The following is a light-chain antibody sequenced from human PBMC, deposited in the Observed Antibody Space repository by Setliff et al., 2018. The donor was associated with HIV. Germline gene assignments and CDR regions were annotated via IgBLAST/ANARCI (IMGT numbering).Light chain of an antibody. CDR2: EVT. V-gene: IGLV2-23*02. J-gene: IGLJ1*01. CDR1: SSDVGTYNL. CDR3: CSYARGTTYV. Sequence: QSVLAQPASVSRSPGQSITTSCTGTSSDVGTYNLVSWYQLPPGKAPQLIIYEVTKRPSGVSSRFSGSKSGNTAALTISGLRAEDEGDYYCCSYARGTTYVFGTGTKVTVL.